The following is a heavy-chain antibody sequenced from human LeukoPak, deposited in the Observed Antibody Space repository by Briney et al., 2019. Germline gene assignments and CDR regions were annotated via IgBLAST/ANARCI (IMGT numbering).Heavy chain of an antibody. Sequence: SETLSLPCTVSGGSISSGGGYYWAWIRQPPGKGLEWIGSIYYSGTTYYNPSLKSRVTISLDTFKNQFSLQLSSVTAADTAVYYCATPARYYDSSGYFYHYWGQGTLVTVSS. CDR1: GGSISSGGGYY. J-gene: IGHJ4*02. CDR3: ATPARYYDSSGYFYHY. D-gene: IGHD3-22*01. V-gene: IGHV4-39*01. CDR2: IYYSGTT.